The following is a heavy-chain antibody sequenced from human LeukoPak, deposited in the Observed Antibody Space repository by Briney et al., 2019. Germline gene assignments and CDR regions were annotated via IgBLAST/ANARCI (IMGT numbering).Heavy chain of an antibody. CDR2: ISYDGSNK. D-gene: IGHD6-6*01. V-gene: IGHV3-30-3*01. J-gene: IGHJ6*02. CDR1: GFTFSSYA. CDR3: ARGFGKVAANVFGGYTMDV. Sequence: PGGSLRLSCAASGFTFSSYAMHWVRQAPGKGLEWVAVISYDGSNKYYADSVKGRFTISRDNSKNTLYLQMNSLRPEDTAVYYCARGFGKVAANVFGGYTMDVWGQGTTVTVSS.